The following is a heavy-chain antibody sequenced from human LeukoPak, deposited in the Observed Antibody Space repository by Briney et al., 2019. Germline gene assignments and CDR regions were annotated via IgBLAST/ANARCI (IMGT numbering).Heavy chain of an antibody. D-gene: IGHD6-13*01. V-gene: IGHV3-30*04. J-gene: IGHJ4*03. Sequence: PGGSLRLSCSASGFSFSARSMFWVRQAPGKGLEWVASISSDEKDKDYADSVKGGFTISRDNSRNTLYLQLNSLRGGDTAVYYCVPTGYVSDWSGGYFDYWGQGTLVTVSS. CDR1: GFSFSARS. CDR3: VPTGYVSDWSGGYFDY. CDR2: ISSDEKDK.